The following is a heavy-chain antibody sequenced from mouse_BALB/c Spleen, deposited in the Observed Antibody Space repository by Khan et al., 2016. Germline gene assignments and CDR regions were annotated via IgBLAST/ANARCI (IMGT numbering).Heavy chain of an antibody. CDR2: INHSNDYT. CDR1: GYTFTSYT. CDR3: ARPEGYYRYDEGFDF. Sequence: QVQLKQSGAELARPGASVKLSCKASGYTFTSYTMHWVKQRPGQGLEWIGYINHSNDYTNYNQKFNDKATLTADKSSSTAYMQLSSLTSEDSAVYFCARPEGYYRYDEGFDFWGQGTTLTVSS. J-gene: IGHJ2*01. D-gene: IGHD2-14*01. V-gene: IGHV1-4*01.